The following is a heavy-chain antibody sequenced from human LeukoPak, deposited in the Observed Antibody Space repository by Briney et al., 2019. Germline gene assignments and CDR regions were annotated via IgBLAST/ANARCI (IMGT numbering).Heavy chain of an antibody. CDR3: AKGSLSLAASAFDS. CDR1: GFNFGDFA. Sequence: GGSPRLSCAASGFNFGDFAMNWVRQPPGKGLEWVSSINWSSAQIFYADSVKGRFTISRDSTKNSLYLEISSLRPEDAARYYCAKGSLSLAASAFDSWGQGTPVIVSS. V-gene: IGHV3-9*01. D-gene: IGHD6-13*01. CDR2: INWSSAQI. J-gene: IGHJ4*02.